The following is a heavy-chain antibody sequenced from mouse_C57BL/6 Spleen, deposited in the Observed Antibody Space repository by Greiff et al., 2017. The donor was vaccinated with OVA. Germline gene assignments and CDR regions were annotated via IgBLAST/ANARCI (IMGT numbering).Heavy chain of an antibody. D-gene: IGHD3-2*01. V-gene: IGHV1-82*01. J-gene: IGHJ4*01. Sequence: QVQLKESGPELVKPGASVKISCKASGYAFSSSWMNWVKQRPGKGLEWIGRIYPGDGDTNYNGKFKGKATLTADKSSSTAYMQLSSLTSEDSAVYFCAKDSRGLYAMDYWGQGTSVTVSS. CDR1: GYAFSSSW. CDR2: IYPGDGDT. CDR3: AKDSRGLYAMDY.